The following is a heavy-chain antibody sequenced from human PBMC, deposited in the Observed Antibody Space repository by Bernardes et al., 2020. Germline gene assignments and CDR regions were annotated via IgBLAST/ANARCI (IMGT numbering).Heavy chain of an antibody. CDR1: GGSFSGYY. CDR2: INHSGST. D-gene: IGHD2-2*01. CDR3: ARGGCSSTSCYVYFDY. Sequence: ETLSLTCAVYGGSFSGYYWSWIRQPPGKGLEWIGEINHSGSTNYNPSLKSRVTISVDTSKNQFSLKLSSVTAADTAVYYCARGGCSSTSCYVYFDYWGQGTLVTVSS. V-gene: IGHV4-34*01. J-gene: IGHJ4*02.